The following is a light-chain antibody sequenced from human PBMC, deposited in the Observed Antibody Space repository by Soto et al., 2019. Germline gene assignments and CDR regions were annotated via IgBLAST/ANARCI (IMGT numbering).Light chain of an antibody. V-gene: IGLV2-8*01. Sequence: QSALTQPPSASGSPGQSVTISCTGTSVDVGAYNYVSWYQQHPGKAPKLMIYEVSKRPSGVPDRFSGSKSGNTASLTVSGLQAEDEADYYCTSYAGSVLFGGGTKLTVL. CDR1: SVDVGAYNY. J-gene: IGLJ2*01. CDR3: TSYAGSVL. CDR2: EVS.